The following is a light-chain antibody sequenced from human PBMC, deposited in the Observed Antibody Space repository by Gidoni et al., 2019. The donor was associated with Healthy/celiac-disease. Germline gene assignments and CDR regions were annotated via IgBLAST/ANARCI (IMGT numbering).Light chain of an antibody. CDR2: DAS. CDR3: HQYYSNPSLT. V-gene: IGKV1-13*02. CDR1: QGISSA. Sequence: AIQSTQYPSSLSASVADRVTITCRASQGISSALAWYQQKPGKAPKLLIYDASSLESGGPSRFSGSGSGTDYTLTISSLQPEDFATYYCHQYYSNPSLTFXGXTKVEIK. J-gene: IGKJ4*02.